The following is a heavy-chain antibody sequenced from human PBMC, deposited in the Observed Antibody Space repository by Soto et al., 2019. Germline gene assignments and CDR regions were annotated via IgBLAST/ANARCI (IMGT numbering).Heavy chain of an antibody. CDR3: ARESEDLTSNFDY. CDR2: ISSTTNYI. CDR1: GFTFTRYS. J-gene: IGHJ4*02. Sequence: PGGSLRLSCSASGFTFTRYSMNWVRQAPGKGLEWVSSISSTTNYIYYGDSMKGRFTISRDNAKNSLYLEMNRLRAEDTAVYCCARESEDLTSNFDYWGQGTLVTVSS. V-gene: IGHV3-21*06.